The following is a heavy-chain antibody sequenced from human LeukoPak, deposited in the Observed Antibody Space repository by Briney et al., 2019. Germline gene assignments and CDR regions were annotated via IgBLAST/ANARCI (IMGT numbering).Heavy chain of an antibody. Sequence: GASVKVSCKASGYTFTSYYMHWVRQAPGQGLEWMGIINPSGGSTSYAQKFQGRVTMTRDTSTSTVYMELSSLRSEDTAVYYCARVGYDILTGYYFAFDIWGQGTVVTVSS. D-gene: IGHD3-9*01. J-gene: IGHJ3*02. CDR3: ARVGYDILTGYYFAFDI. CDR1: GYTFTSYY. V-gene: IGHV1-46*03. CDR2: INPSGGST.